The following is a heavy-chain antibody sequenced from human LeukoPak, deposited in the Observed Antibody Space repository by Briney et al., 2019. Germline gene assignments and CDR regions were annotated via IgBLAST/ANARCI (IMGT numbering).Heavy chain of an antibody. CDR1: GFTFSGYA. V-gene: IGHV3-23*01. Sequence: PGGSLRLSGAAPGFTFSGYAMSWFGRAPGRGRGGVQAISGSGGSTYYADSVKGRFTISRDNSKNTLYLQMNNLRAEDTAVYYCAKALGDYGSLYYFDYWGQGTLVTVSS. J-gene: IGHJ4*02. D-gene: IGHD4-17*01. CDR3: AKALGDYGSLYYFDY. CDR2: ISGSGGST.